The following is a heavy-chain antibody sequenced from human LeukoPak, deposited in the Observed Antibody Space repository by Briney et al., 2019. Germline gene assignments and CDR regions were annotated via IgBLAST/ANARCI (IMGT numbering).Heavy chain of an antibody. Sequence: PGGSLRLSCAGSGFTFSRFWTYWVRQAPGKGLVWVSRINSDGRRTDYTDSVKGRFTISRDNAKNTLYLQMNSLRAEDTGVYYCASGPWELDYWGQGTRVTVSS. CDR2: INSDGRRT. J-gene: IGHJ4*02. V-gene: IGHV3-74*01. CDR3: ASGPWELDY. D-gene: IGHD1-26*01. CDR1: GFTFSRFW.